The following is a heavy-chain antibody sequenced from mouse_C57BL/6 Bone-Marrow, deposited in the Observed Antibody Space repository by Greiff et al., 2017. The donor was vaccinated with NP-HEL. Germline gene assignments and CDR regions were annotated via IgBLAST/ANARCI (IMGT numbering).Heavy chain of an antibody. J-gene: IGHJ4*01. CDR2: IDPANGNT. CDR3: AIYYYGSSPYYAMDY. V-gene: IGHV14-3*01. D-gene: IGHD1-1*01. Sequence: EVQLQQSVAELVRPGASVKLSCTASGFNIKNTYMHWVKQRPEQGLEWIGRIDPANGNTKYAPKFQGKATITADTSSNPAYLQLSSLTSEDTAIYYCAIYYYGSSPYYAMDYWGQGTSVTVSS. CDR1: GFNIKNTY.